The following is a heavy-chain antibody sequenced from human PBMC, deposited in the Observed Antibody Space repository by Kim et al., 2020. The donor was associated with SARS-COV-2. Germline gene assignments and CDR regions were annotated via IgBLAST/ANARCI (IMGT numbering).Heavy chain of an antibody. D-gene: IGHD3-10*01. CDR3: AKDSPTYYYGSGSYRYFD. CDR2: ISGSGDSV. Sequence: GSLRLSCAASEFTFSSNAMSWVRQAPGKGLEWVSAISGSGDSVYYTDSVKGRFTISRDNSKNTLYLQMNGLRAEDTAVYYCAKDSPTYYYGSGSYRYFD. J-gene: IGHJ2*01. V-gene: IGHV3-23*01. CDR1: EFTFSSNA.